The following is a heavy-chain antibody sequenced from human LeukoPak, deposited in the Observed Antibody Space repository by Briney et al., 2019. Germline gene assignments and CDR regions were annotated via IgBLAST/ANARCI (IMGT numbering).Heavy chain of an antibody. J-gene: IGHJ5*02. V-gene: IGHV4-30-2*01. CDR2: IYHSGST. Sequence: SETPSLTCAVSGGSISSGGYSWSWIRQPPGKGLEWIGYIYHSGSTYYNPSLKSRVTISVDRSKNQFSLKLSSVTAADTAVYYCARGWGYCSSTSCRTKWNWFDPWGQGTLVTVSS. CDR1: GGSISSGGYS. D-gene: IGHD2-2*01. CDR3: ARGWGYCSSTSCRTKWNWFDP.